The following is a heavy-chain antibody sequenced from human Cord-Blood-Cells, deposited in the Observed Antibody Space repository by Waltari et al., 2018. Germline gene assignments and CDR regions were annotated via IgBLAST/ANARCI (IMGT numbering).Heavy chain of an antibody. J-gene: IGHJ6*02. CDR3: ARVPSYGDSQYYCYYGMDV. CDR2: INPNSGGT. Sequence: QVQLVQSGAEVKKPGASVKVSCKASGYTFTGYYMHWVRQAPGQGLEWMGRINPNSGGTNYAQKLQGRVTMTRDTSISTAYMELSRLRSDDTAVYYCARVPSYGDSQYYCYYGMDVWGQGTTVTVSS. CDR1: GYTFTGYY. D-gene: IGHD4-17*01. V-gene: IGHV1-2*06.